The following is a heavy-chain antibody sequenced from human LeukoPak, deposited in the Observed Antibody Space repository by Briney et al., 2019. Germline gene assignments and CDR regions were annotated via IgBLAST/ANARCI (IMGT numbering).Heavy chain of an antibody. CDR3: AKDTRYHGSGTYATAAFDI. CDR2: IWYDVSKT. Sequence: GGSPRLSRAASGFIFSNYGMHWVRQAPGKGPERVAIIWYDVSKTYYADSVKGRFTISRDNSKNTLYVQMNSLRIEDAAVYYCAKDTRYHGSGTYATAAFDIWGQGKMVTVSS. V-gene: IGHV3-30*02. J-gene: IGHJ3*02. D-gene: IGHD3-10*01. CDR1: GFIFSNYG.